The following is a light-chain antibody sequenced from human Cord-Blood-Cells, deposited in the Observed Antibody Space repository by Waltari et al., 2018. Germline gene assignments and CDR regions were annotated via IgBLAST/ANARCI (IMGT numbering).Light chain of an antibody. J-gene: IGKJ2*01. V-gene: IGKV3-15*01. CDR3: QQYNNWPYT. Sequence: EIVMTQSPATLSASPGERATLSCRASQSVSPDLAWYQQKPGQAPRRLTYSASTTATVIPATFSGSGSRTEFTLTISSLQSEDFAVYFCQQYNNWPYTFGQGTKLEIK. CDR1: QSVSPD. CDR2: SAS.